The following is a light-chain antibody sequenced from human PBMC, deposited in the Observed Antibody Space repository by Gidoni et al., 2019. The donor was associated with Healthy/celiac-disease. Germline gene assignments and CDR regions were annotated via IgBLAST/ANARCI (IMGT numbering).Light chain of an antibody. CDR3: QQSYSTLLT. CDR1: QSISSY. Sequence: DIQMTQSPSSLSASVGDRVTITCRASQSISSYLNWYQQKPGKAPKLLIYASSSLQSGVPSRFSGSCSGTDFTLTISSLQPEDFATYYCQQSYSTLLTFGGGTKVEIK. V-gene: IGKV1-39*01. J-gene: IGKJ4*01. CDR2: ASS.